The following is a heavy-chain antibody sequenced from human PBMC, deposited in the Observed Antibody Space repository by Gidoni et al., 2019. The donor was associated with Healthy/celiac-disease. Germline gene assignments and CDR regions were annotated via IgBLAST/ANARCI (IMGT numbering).Heavy chain of an antibody. Sequence: QVQLVESGGGVVQPGRSLSLSCAASGFTFSSYAMHWVRQAPGKGLEWVAVISYDGSNKYYADSVKGRFTISRDNSKNTLYLQMNSLRAEDTAVYYCARSARKGFLEWSPRPADVWGQGTTVTVSS. V-gene: IGHV3-30*04. D-gene: IGHD3-3*01. CDR2: ISYDGSNK. J-gene: IGHJ6*02. CDR1: GFTFSSYA. CDR3: ARSARKGFLEWSPRPADV.